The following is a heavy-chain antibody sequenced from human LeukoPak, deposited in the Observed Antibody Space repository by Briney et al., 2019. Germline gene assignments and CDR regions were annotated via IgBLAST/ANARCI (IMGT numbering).Heavy chain of an antibody. D-gene: IGHD3-10*01. V-gene: IGHV4-34*01. CDR3: ARKVLWFGEYYFDY. CDR1: GESFSGYY. CDR2: INHSGST. J-gene: IGHJ4*02. Sequence: PSETLSLTCAVYGESFSGYYWSWIRQPPGKGLEWIGEINHSGSTNYNPSLKSRVTISVDTSKNQFSLKLSSVTAADTAVYYCARKVLWFGEYYFDYWGQGTLVTVSS.